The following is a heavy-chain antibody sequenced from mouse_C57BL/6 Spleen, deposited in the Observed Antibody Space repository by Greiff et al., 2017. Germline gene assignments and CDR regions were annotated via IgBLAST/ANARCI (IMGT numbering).Heavy chain of an antibody. V-gene: IGHV1-26*01. Sequence: VQLQQSGPELVKPGASVKISCKASGYTFTDYYMNWVKQSHGKSLEWIGDINPNNGGTSYNQKFKGKATLTVDKSSSTAYMELRSLTSEDSAVYYCARNGDYDTYFDVWGTGTTVTVSS. D-gene: IGHD2-4*01. CDR1: GYTFTDYY. CDR2: INPNNGGT. CDR3: ARNGDYDTYFDV. J-gene: IGHJ1*03.